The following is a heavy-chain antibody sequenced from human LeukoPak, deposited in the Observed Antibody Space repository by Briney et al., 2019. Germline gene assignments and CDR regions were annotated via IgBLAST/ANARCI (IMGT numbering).Heavy chain of an antibody. J-gene: IGHJ4*02. V-gene: IGHV3-23*01. D-gene: IGHD5-18*01. CDR1: GFTFSSYS. CDR3: AKSRGIQLWLLYYFDY. Sequence: GGSLRLSCAASGFTFSSYSMSWVRQAPGKGLEWVSAISGDGGGTYYADSVKGRFTISRDNSKNTLYLQMNSLRAEDTAVYYCAKSRGIQLWLLYYFDYWGQGTLVTVSS. CDR2: ISGDGGGT.